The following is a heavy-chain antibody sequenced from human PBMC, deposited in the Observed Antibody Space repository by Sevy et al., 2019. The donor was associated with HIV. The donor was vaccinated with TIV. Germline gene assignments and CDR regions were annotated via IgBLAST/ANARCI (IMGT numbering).Heavy chain of an antibody. CDR2: VSVTGRST. V-gene: IGHV3-23*01. CDR3: AKGYCSGGSCLRDYYYYGMDV. J-gene: IGHJ6*02. D-gene: IGHD2-15*01. CDR1: GFTFSSDA. Sequence: GGSLRLSCAASGFTFSSDAMNWVHQAPGKGLDWVSSVSVTGRSTYYADSVEGRFTISRDNSKSTLYLQMNSLRADDTAVYYCAKGYCSGGSCLRDYYYYGMDVWGQGTTVTVSS.